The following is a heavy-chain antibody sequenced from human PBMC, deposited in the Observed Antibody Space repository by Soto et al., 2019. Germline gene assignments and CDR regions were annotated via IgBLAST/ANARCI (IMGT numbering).Heavy chain of an antibody. CDR3: ARVGHDYYYGMDV. Sequence: SVKVSCKASGGTFSSYAISWVRQAPGQGLEWMGGIIPIFGTANYAQKFQGRVTITADESTSTAYMELSSLRSEDTAVYYCARVGHDYYYGMDVWGQGTTVTVSS. J-gene: IGHJ6*02. D-gene: IGHD3-16*01. CDR1: GGTFSSYA. CDR2: IIPIFGTA. V-gene: IGHV1-69*13.